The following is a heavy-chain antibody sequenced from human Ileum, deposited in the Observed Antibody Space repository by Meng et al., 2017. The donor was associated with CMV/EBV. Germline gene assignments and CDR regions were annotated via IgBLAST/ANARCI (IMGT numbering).Heavy chain of an antibody. Sequence: GSLRLSCTVSGGSISSSSYYWGWIRQPPGKGLEWIGSIYYSGSTYYNPSLKSRVTISVDTSKHQFSLKLSSVTAADTAVSYCARHPDTHSYNWHYYYYYYGMDVWGQGTTVTGAS. V-gene: IGHV4-39*01. J-gene: IGHJ6*01. CDR1: GGSISSSSYY. D-gene: IGHD1-7*01. CDR2: IYYSGST. CDR3: ARHPDTHSYNWHYYYYYYGMDV.